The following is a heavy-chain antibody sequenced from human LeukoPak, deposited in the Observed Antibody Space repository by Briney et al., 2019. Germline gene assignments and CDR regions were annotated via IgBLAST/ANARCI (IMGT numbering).Heavy chain of an antibody. CDR1: GFTVSNNY. CDR2: ISGSGGST. V-gene: IGHV3-23*01. J-gene: IGHJ4*02. Sequence: GGSLRLSCAASGFTVSNNYMSWARQAPGKGLEWVSAISGSGGSTYYADSVKGRFTISRDNSMNTLYLQMNSLRAEDTAVYYCAQPLPRSPETAAARAFGNWGQGSLVTVSS. CDR3: AQPLPRSPETAAARAFGN. D-gene: IGHD6-13*01.